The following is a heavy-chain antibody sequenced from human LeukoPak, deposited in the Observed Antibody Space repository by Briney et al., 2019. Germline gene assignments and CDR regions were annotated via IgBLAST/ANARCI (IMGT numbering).Heavy chain of an antibody. J-gene: IGHJ4*02. CDR2: ISAYNGNT. D-gene: IGHD4-17*01. V-gene: IGHV1-18*01. Sequence: ASVKVSCKASGYTFTSYGISWVRQAPGQGLEWMGWISAYNGNTNYAQKLQGRVTMTTDTSTSTAYMELWSLRSDDTAVYYCARDSLPTVTGDYWGQGTLVTVSS. CDR3: ARDSLPTVTGDY. CDR1: GYTFTSYG.